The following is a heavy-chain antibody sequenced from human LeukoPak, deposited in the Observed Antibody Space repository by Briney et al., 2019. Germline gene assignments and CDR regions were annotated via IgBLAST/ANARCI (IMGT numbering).Heavy chain of an antibody. CDR2: IIPIFGTA. CDR3: ARDSITGTTSLGFDI. CDR1: GGTFSSYA. D-gene: IGHD1-7*01. Sequence: ASVKVSCKASGGTFSSYAISWVRQAPGQGLEWMGGIIPIFGTANYAQKFQGRVTITTDESTSTAYMELSSLRSEDTAVYYCARDSITGTTSLGFDIWGQGTMVTVSS. V-gene: IGHV1-69*05. J-gene: IGHJ3*02.